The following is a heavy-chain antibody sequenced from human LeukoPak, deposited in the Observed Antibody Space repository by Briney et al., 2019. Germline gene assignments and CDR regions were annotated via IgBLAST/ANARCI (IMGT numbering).Heavy chain of an antibody. Sequence: PSGTLSLTCAVSGGSISSSNWWSWVRQPPGKGLEWIGEIYHSGSTNYNPSLKSRVTISVDKSKNQFSLKLSSVTAADTAVYYCARLGGSGTFYYYGMDVWGQGTVVTVSS. CDR3: ARLGGSGTFYYYGMDV. CDR1: GGSISSSNW. CDR2: IYHSGST. D-gene: IGHD3-10*01. V-gene: IGHV4-4*02. J-gene: IGHJ6*02.